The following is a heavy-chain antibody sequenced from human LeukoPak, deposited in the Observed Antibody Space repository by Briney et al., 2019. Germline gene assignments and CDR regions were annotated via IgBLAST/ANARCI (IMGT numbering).Heavy chain of an antibody. CDR2: IIPIFGTA. CDR3: ARLDVDTAMVEMDY. D-gene: IGHD5-18*01. J-gene: IGHJ4*02. Sequence: ASVKVSCKASGGTFSSYAISWVRQAPGQGLEWMGGIIPIFGTANYAQKFQGRVTITADKSTSTAYMELSSLRSEDTAVYYCARLDVDTAMVEMDYWGQGTLVTVSS. V-gene: IGHV1-69*06. CDR1: GGTFSSYA.